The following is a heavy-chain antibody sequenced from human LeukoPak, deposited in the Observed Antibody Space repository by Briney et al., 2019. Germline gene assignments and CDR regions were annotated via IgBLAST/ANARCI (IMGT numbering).Heavy chain of an antibody. CDR1: GGSFSGYY. CDR3: ARIMWAYYYDSSGYHFDY. CDR2: INHSGST. V-gene: IGHV4-34*01. D-gene: IGHD3-22*01. Sequence: SETLSLTCAVYGGSFSGYYWSWISQPPGKRLEWIGEINHSGSTNYNPSLKSRVTISVDTSKNQFSLKLGSVTAADTAVYYCARIMWAYYYDSSGYHFDYWGQGTLVTVSS. J-gene: IGHJ4*02.